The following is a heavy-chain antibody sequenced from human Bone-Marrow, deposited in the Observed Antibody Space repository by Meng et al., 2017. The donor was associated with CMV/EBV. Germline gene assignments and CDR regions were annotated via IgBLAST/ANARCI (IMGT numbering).Heavy chain of an antibody. J-gene: IGHJ4*02. D-gene: IGHD3-10*01. CDR3: ARLSGGKKYYFDY. CDR2: INPSGGST. Sequence: KASGYPFTSYYMHWVRQAPGQGLGWMGIINPSGGSTSYAQKFQGRVTMTRDTSTSTVYMELSSLRSEDTAVYYCARLSGGKKYYFDYWGQGTLVTVSS. V-gene: IGHV1-46*01. CDR1: GYPFTSYY.